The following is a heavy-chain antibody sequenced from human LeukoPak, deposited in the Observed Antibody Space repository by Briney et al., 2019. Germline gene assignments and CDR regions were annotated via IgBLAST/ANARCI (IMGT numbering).Heavy chain of an antibody. CDR1: GFTFSSYA. Sequence: GGSLRLSCAASGFTFSSYAMSWVRQAPGKGVEWVSTISSSGGYTYYADSVKGRFTISRDNSKNTLYLLLNSLRAEDTAVYYCAKDLREYTSSPRNAFHIWGQGTMVTVSS. D-gene: IGHD6-6*01. CDR3: AKDLREYTSSPRNAFHI. CDR2: ISSSGGYT. J-gene: IGHJ3*02. V-gene: IGHV3-23*01.